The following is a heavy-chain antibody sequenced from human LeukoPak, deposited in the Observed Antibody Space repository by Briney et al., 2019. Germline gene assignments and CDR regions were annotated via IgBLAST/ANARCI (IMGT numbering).Heavy chain of an antibody. V-gene: IGHV4-34*01. CDR3: ARLIRSSTSWRDDAFDI. CDR2: INHSGST. J-gene: IGHJ3*02. CDR1: GGSFSDYY. Sequence: SETLSLTCAVYGGSFSDYYWSWIRQPPGKGLEWIGEINHSGSTNYNPSLKSRVTISVDTSKNHFSLKLSSVTAADTAVYYCARLIRSSTSWRDDAFDIWGQGTMVTVSS. D-gene: IGHD2-2*01.